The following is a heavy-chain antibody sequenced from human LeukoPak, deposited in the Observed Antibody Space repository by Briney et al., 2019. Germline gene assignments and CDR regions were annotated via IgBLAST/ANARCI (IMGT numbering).Heavy chain of an antibody. D-gene: IGHD6-13*01. CDR1: GGSISSYY. CDR3: ARHSYSSSWYLFDY. J-gene: IGHJ4*02. V-gene: IGHV4-59*08. CDR2: IYYSGST. Sequence: SETLSLTCTVSGGSISSYYWSWIRQPPGKGLEWIGYIYYSGSTNYNPSLKCRVTISVDTSKNQFSLKLSSVTAADTAVYYCARHSYSSSWYLFDYWGQGTLVTVSS.